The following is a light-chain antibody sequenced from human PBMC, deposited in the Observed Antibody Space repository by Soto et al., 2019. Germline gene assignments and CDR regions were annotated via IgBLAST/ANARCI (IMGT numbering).Light chain of an antibody. CDR2: DVS. Sequence: QSALTQPRSVSGSPGQSVTISCTETSSDVGGYKYVSWYQQHPGKAPKLMIYDVSKRPSGVPDRFSGSKSGNTASLTISGLQAEDEGDYHCCSYAGSYSLVFGGGTKLTVL. CDR1: SSDVGGYKY. V-gene: IGLV2-11*01. CDR3: CSYAGSYSLV. J-gene: IGLJ3*02.